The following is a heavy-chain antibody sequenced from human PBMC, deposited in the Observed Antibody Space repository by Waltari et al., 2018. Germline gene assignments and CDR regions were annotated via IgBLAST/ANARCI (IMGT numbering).Heavy chain of an antibody. CDR3: ARHGPGLNYFDY. J-gene: IGHJ4*02. Sequence: QVQLQESGPGLVKPSETLSLTCAVSGYSISSGYYWGWIRQPPGKGLEWIGSIYHSGCTYYNPSLKSRVTISVDTSKNQFSLKLSSVTAADTAVYYCARHGPGLNYFDYWGQGTLVTVSS. D-gene: IGHD3-10*01. V-gene: IGHV4-38-2*01. CDR2: IYHSGCT. CDR1: GYSISSGYY.